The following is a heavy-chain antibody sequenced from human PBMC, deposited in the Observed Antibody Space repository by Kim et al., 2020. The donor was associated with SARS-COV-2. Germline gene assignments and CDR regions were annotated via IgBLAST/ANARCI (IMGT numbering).Heavy chain of an antibody. CDR2: IYSGGST. Sequence: GGSLRLSCAASGFTVSSNYMSWVRQAPGKGLEWVSVIYSGGSTYYADSVKGRFTISRDNSKNTLYLQMNSLRAEDTAVYYCAREASSSGWLALDYWGQGTLVTVSS. J-gene: IGHJ4*02. V-gene: IGHV3-66*01. CDR3: AREASSSGWLALDY. D-gene: IGHD6-19*01. CDR1: GFTVSSNY.